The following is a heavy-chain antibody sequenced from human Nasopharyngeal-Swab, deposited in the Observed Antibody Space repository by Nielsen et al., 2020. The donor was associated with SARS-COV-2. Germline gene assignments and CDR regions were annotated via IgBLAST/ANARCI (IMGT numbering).Heavy chain of an antibody. CDR3: AKEGGGGNYLYYYYYGMDV. CDR2: ISGNGGTT. V-gene: IGHV3-23*01. D-gene: IGHD1-26*01. J-gene: IGHJ6*02. Sequence: WIRQPPGKGREWVSVISGNGGTTDYADSVKGRFTISRDNSQNTLFLQMNSLRAEDTAVYYCAKEGGGGNYLYYYYYGMDVWGQGTTVTVSS.